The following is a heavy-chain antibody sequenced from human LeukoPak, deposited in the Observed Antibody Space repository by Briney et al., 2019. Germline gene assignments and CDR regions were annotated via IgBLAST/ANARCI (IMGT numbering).Heavy chain of an antibody. D-gene: IGHD3-22*01. CDR1: GYTFTGYY. Sequence: ASVKVSCKASGYTFTGYYMHWVRQAPGQGLEWMGWINPNSGGTHYAQKFQDRVTMTRDTSISTAYMELSSLRSEDTAVYYCARGVTRLMVVLDYWGQGTLVTVSS. CDR3: ARGVTRLMVVLDY. J-gene: IGHJ4*02. V-gene: IGHV1-2*02. CDR2: INPNSGGT.